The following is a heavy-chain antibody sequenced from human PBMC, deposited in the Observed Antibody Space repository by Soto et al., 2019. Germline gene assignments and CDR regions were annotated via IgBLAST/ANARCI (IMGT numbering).Heavy chain of an antibody. J-gene: IGHJ5*02. CDR2: IIPIFGTA. V-gene: IGHV1-69*01. CDR1: GGTFSSYA. CDR3: ARVPVEGDDPRGHWFDP. D-gene: IGHD2-21*02. Sequence: QLQLVQSGAEVKKPGSSVKVSCKASGGTFSSYAISWVRQAPGQGLEWMGWIIPIFGTANYAQKFQGRVTITADESTSTAYMELSSLRSEDTAVYYCARVPVEGDDPRGHWFDPWGQGTLVTVSS.